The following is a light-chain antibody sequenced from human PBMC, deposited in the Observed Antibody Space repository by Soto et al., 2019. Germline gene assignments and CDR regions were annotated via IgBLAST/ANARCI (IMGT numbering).Light chain of an antibody. CDR1: SSDVGDYNY. CDR3: SSYSSSGTLYV. V-gene: IGLV2-14*03. Sequence: QSALTQPASVSGSPGQSITISCTGSSSDVGDYNYVAWYQQHPDKAPKLMIFDVSSRPSGVSNRFSGYKSGSTASLTISGLQAEDEADYFCSSYSSSGTLYVFGTGTKVTVL. J-gene: IGLJ1*01. CDR2: DVS.